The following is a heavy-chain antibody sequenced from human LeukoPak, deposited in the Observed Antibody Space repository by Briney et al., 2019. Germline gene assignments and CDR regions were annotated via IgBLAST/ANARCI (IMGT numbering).Heavy chain of an antibody. CDR2: MNPNSGNT. CDR1: GYTFTGYY. V-gene: IGHV1-8*02. D-gene: IGHD3-10*01. Sequence: ASVKVSCKASGYTFTGYYMHWVRQATGQGLEWMGWMNPNSGNTGYAQKFQGRVTMTRNTSISTAYMELSSLRSEDTAVYYCARYYYGSGSYYMGWYYYYYMDVWGKGTTVTISS. J-gene: IGHJ6*03. CDR3: ARYYYGSGSYYMGWYYYYYMDV.